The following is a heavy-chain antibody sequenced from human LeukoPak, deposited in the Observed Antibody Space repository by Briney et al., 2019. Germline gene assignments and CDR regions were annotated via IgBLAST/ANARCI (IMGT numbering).Heavy chain of an antibody. J-gene: IGHJ4*02. V-gene: IGHV3-21*01. CDR3: ARDMDYYDSSGNFDY. Sequence: GGSLRFSCAASGFTFSSYSMNWVRQAPGKGLEWVSSISSSSSYIYYADSVKGRFTISRDNAKNSLYLQMNSLRAEDTAVYYCARDMDYYDSSGNFDYWGQGTLVTVSS. CDR2: ISSSSSYI. CDR1: GFTFSSYS. D-gene: IGHD3-22*01.